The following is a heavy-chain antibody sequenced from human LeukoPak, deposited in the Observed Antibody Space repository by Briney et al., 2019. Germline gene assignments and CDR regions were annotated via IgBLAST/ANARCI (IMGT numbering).Heavy chain of an antibody. CDR1: AFSLNAYN. V-gene: IGHV3-69-1*01. D-gene: IGHD2-2*01. CDR3: AREVVEPAATFFDY. CDR2: INTGTYI. Sequence: KPGGPLRLSCAASAFSLNAYNMNWVRQAPGKGLEWVSSINTGTYIYYADSVKGRFTISRDNAQNSLYLQMNSLRAEDMAVYYCAREVVEPAATFFDYWGQGTLVTVSS. J-gene: IGHJ4*02.